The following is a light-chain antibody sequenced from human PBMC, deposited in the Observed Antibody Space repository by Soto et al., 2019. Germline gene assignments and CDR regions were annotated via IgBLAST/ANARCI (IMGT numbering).Light chain of an antibody. CDR3: LQSYSTQNT. CDR1: QSISSN. V-gene: IGKV1-39*01. J-gene: IGKJ5*01. CDR2: AAS. Sequence: DIQMTQSPSSLSASVGDRVTITCRASQSISSNLNWYQQKPAKAPKLLIYAASSLHSGVPSKFSGSGSGTDLTVPISSLQPEDLATYYCLQSYSTQNTFGQGTRVE.